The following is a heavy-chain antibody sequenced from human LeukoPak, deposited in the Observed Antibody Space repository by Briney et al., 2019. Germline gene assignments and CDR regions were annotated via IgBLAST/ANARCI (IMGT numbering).Heavy chain of an antibody. CDR2: IKSKTDGGTT. Sequence: GGSLRLSCAASGFTFSNAWMSWVRQAPGKGLEWVGRIKSKTDGGTTDYAAPVKGRFTISRDDSKNTLYLQMNSLKTEDTAVYYCTTGSEWLRDYYFDYWGQGTLVTVSS. J-gene: IGHJ4*02. V-gene: IGHV3-15*01. D-gene: IGHD5-12*01. CDR1: GFTFSNAW. CDR3: TTGSEWLRDYYFDY.